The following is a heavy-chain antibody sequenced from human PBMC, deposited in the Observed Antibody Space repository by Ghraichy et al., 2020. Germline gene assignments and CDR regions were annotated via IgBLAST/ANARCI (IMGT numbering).Heavy chain of an antibody. CDR3: ARGAYYYGSGSYYQRLGDYYYGMDV. J-gene: IGHJ6*02. CDR2: IGTAGDT. V-gene: IGHV3-13*01. CDR1: GFTFSSYD. D-gene: IGHD3-10*01. Sequence: GGSLRLSCAASGFTFSSYDMHWVRQATGKGLEWVSAIGTAGDTYYPGSVKGRFTISRENAKNSLYLQMNSLRAGDTAVYYCARGAYYYGSGSYYQRLGDYYYGMDVWGQGTTVTVSS.